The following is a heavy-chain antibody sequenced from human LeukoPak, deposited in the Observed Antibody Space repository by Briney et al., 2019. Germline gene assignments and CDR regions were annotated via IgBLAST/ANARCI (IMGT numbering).Heavy chain of an antibody. CDR2: ISGSGGST. CDR3: AKGGGDYDILTGSFDI. D-gene: IGHD3-9*01. Sequence: GGSLRLSCVASGFTFSSYSMNWVRQAPGKGLEWVSAISGSGGSTYYADSVKGRFTISRDNSKNTLYLQMNSLRAEDTAVYYCAKGGGDYDILTGSFDIWGQGTMVTVSS. J-gene: IGHJ3*02. CDR1: GFTFSSYS. V-gene: IGHV3-23*01.